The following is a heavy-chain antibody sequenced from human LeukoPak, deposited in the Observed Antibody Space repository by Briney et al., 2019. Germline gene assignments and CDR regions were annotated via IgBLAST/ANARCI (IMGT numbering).Heavy chain of an antibody. J-gene: IGHJ3*02. Sequence: GGSLRLSCAASGFIFSSYAMSWVCQAPGKGLEWVSGISGSGGRTYYADSVKGRFTISRDNSKNTLYLQMNSLRAEDTAVYYCAKVPPGIWLFDIWGQGTMVTVSS. CDR1: GFIFSSYA. V-gene: IGHV3-23*01. CDR2: ISGSGGRT. CDR3: AKVPPGIWLFDI. D-gene: IGHD3-16*01.